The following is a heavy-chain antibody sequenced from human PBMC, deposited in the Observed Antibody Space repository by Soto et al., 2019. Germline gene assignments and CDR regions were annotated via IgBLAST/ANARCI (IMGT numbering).Heavy chain of an antibody. CDR1: GGSFSGYS. J-gene: IGHJ6*02. Sequence: SETLSLTCAVYGGSFSGYSWSWIRQPTGKGLEWIGEINHSGSTNYNPSLKSRVTISVDTSKNQFSLKLSSVTAADTAVYYCARIGYCSGGSCYEDYGMDVWGQGTTVTVSS. D-gene: IGHD2-15*01. CDR2: INHSGST. V-gene: IGHV4-34*01. CDR3: ARIGYCSGGSCYEDYGMDV.